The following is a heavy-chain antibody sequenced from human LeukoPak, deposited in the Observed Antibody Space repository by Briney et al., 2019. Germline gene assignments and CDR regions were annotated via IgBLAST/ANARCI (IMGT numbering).Heavy chain of an antibody. CDR3: ARDKGYCTNGVCLGSNWFDP. CDR2: INPNSGGT. CDR1: GYTFTGYY. J-gene: IGHJ5*02. V-gene: IGHV1-2*02. Sequence: GASVKVSCKASGYTFTGYYMHWVRQAPGQGLEWMGWINPNSGGTNYAQKFQGRVTMTRDTSIITAYMELSRLRSDDTAVYYCARDKGYCTNGVCLGSNWFDPWGQGTLVTVSS. D-gene: IGHD2-8*01.